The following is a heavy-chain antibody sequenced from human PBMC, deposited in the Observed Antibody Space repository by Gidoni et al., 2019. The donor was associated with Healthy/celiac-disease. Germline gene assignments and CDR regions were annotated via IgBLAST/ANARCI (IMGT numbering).Heavy chain of an antibody. V-gene: IGHV3-33*01. CDR2: IWYDGSNK. Sequence: QVQLVESGGGVVQPGRSLRLSCAASGFPFTSYGLTWVRPAPGKGLEWVAVIWYDGSNKYYADSVKGRFTISRDNSKNTLYLQMNSLRAEDTAVYYCARDGGYCSSTSCYTGRYFDYWGQGTLVTVSS. CDR1: GFPFTSYG. J-gene: IGHJ4*02. CDR3: ARDGGYCSSTSCYTGRYFDY. D-gene: IGHD2-2*02.